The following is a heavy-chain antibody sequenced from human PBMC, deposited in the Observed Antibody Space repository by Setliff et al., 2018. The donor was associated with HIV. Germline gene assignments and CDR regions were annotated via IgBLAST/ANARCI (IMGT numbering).Heavy chain of an antibody. V-gene: IGHV3-23*01. J-gene: IGHJ4*02. Sequence: GESLKISCAASGFIFSSYAMHWVRQAPGKGLEWVSTISGSGDGTYYADSVKGRFTISRDNSKNTLFVQMNSLRAEDTAIYYCAKAGSGWLEHIDYWGQGTRVTVSS. D-gene: IGHD6-19*01. CDR1: GFIFSSYA. CDR3: AKAGSGWLEHIDY. CDR2: ISGSGDGT.